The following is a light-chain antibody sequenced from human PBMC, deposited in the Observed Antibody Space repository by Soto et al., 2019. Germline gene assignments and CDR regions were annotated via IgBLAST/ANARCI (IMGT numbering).Light chain of an antibody. CDR3: QETHTSGT. CDR1: QSIRAY. Sequence: DIQMTQSPASLSASGGDRVTITCRASQSIRAYLGWYQQKPGKAPNLLIYGTSSLQSGVPSRVSGSGSGTDFTLTITSLLPEEFATYFFQETHTSGTFGQENKLEL. CDR2: GTS. J-gene: IGKJ2*01. V-gene: IGKV1-39*01.